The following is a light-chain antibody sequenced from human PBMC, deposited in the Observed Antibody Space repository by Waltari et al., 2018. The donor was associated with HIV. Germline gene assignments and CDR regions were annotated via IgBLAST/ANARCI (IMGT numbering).Light chain of an antibody. CDR1: QDIRYA. CDR3: LQDNNYPWT. Sequence: AIQMTQSPSSLSASVGDRVTITCRASQDIRYALGWYQQKPGKAPKLLIYAASKLQTGVPSRFSGSGSGTDFTLTIGSLQPEDFATYYCLQDNNYPWTFGKGTNVEIK. V-gene: IGKV1-6*01. CDR2: AAS. J-gene: IGKJ1*01.